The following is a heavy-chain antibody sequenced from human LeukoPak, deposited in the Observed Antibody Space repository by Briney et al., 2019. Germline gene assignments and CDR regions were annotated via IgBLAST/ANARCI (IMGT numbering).Heavy chain of an antibody. CDR1: GGTFSTHG. CDR2: IIPISGIA. Sequence: GSSVKVSCKASGGTFSTHGINWVRQAPGQGLEWVGKIIPISGIATYAQKFQDRVMITADESTSTAYMELSSPRSEDTAVYYCARVDRDDYNYGFDYWGQGTLVTVSS. CDR3: ARVDRDDYNYGFDY. D-gene: IGHD5-24*01. J-gene: IGHJ4*02. V-gene: IGHV1-69*15.